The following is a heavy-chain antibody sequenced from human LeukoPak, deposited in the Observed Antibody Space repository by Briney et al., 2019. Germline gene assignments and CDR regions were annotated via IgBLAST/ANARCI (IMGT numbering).Heavy chain of an antibody. V-gene: IGHV4-59*01. Sequence: SETLSLTCTVSGGSISSYYWNWIRQPPGKGLEWIGYIHYSGSTNYNPSLKSRVTMSIDTSKNQFSLKLSSVTAADAAVYYCARGPYSGGWSPLWGQGTLVTVSS. J-gene: IGHJ4*02. D-gene: IGHD6-19*01. CDR3: ARGPYSGGWSPL. CDR2: IHYSGST. CDR1: GGSISSYY.